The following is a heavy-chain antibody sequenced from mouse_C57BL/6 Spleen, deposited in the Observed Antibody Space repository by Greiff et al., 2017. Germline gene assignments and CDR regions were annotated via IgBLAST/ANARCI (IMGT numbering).Heavy chain of an antibody. V-gene: IGHV14-4*01. CDR2: IDPENGDT. CDR3: TTAGYDYDGRVAY. Sequence: VQLQQSGAELVRPGASVKLSCTASGFNIKDDYMHWVKQRPEQGLEWIGRIDPENGDTEYASKFQGKATITADTSSNTAYLQLNSLTSEDTAVSYCTTAGYDYDGRVAYWGQGTLVTVSA. J-gene: IGHJ3*01. D-gene: IGHD2-4*01. CDR1: GFNIKDDY.